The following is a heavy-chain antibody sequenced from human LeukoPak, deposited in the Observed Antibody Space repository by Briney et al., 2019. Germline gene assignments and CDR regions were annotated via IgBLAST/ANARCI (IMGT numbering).Heavy chain of an antibody. D-gene: IGHD6-19*01. V-gene: IGHV4-59*01. CDR2: IYYSGST. Sequence: SETLSLTCTVSGGSISSYYWSWIRQPPGKGLEWIGYIYYSGSTNYNPSLKSRVTISVDTSKNQFSLKLSSVTAADTAVYYCARGSGRYTQNYFDYWGQGTLVTVSS. CDR1: GGSISSYY. CDR3: ARGSGRYTQNYFDY. J-gene: IGHJ4*02.